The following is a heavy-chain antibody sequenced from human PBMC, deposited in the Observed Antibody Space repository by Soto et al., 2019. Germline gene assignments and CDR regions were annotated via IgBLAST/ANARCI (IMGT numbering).Heavy chain of an antibody. J-gene: IGHJ6*03. Sequence: EVQLVESGGGLVQPGRSLRLSCAASGFTFDDYAMHWVRQAPGKGLEWVSGISWNSGSIGYADSVKGRFIISRDNAKNSLYLQMNSLRAEDTALYYCAKDTEKGGYSYGYSYYYYYMDVWGKGTTVTVSS. CDR3: AKDTEKGGYSYGYSYYYYYMDV. CDR1: GFTFDDYA. V-gene: IGHV3-9*01. D-gene: IGHD5-18*01. CDR2: ISWNSGSI.